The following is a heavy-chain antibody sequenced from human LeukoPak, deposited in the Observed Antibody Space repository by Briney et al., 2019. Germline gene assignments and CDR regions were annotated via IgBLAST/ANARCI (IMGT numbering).Heavy chain of an antibody. Sequence: GESLKISCRGSGYIFTTYWIGWVRHMPEKALEWMGIIYPGHCDTRYTPSFQGQVTLSASKSINTAYLQWSSLNASDTAMYYCARRQGCSSTSCPPDYWGQGTLVTVSP. CDR2: IYPGHCDT. CDR1: GYIFTTYW. D-gene: IGHD2-2*01. CDR3: ARRQGCSSTSCPPDY. J-gene: IGHJ4*02. V-gene: IGHV5-51*01.